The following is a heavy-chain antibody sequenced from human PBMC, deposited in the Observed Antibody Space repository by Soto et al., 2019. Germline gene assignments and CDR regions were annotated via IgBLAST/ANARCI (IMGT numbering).Heavy chain of an antibody. CDR2: IYYSGST. V-gene: IGHV4-39*01. J-gene: IGHJ3*02. D-gene: IGHD1-1*01. CDR1: GGSISSSSYY. CDR3: ARYPGTDDAFDI. Sequence: QLQLQESGPGLVKPSETLSLTCTVSGGSISSSSYYWGWIRQPPGKGLEWIGSIYYSGSTYYNPSLKSRVTISVDTSKNQFSLKLSSVTAADTAVYYCARYPGTDDAFDIWGQGTMVTVSS.